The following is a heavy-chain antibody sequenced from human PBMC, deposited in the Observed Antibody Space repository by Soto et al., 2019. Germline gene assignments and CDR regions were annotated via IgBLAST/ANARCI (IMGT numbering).Heavy chain of an antibody. V-gene: IGHV4-59*01. Sequence: SETLSLTCTVSGGSISSYYWSWIRQPPGKGLEWIGYIYYSGSTNYNPSPKSRVTISVDTSKNQFSLKLSSVTAADTAVYYCASAAAGYYYYGMDVWGQGTTVTVSS. CDR3: ASAAAGYYYYGMDV. CDR1: GGSISSYY. J-gene: IGHJ6*02. D-gene: IGHD6-13*01. CDR2: IYYSGST.